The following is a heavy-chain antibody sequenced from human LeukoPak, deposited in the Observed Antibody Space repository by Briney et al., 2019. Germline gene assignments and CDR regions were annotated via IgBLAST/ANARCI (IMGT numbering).Heavy chain of an antibody. D-gene: IGHD2-2*01. CDR3: ARVSTRLGYCSSTSCSPLGY. V-gene: IGHV1-2*02. Sequence: GASVTVSCKASGYTFTGYYMHWVRQAPGQGLEWMGWINPNSGGTNYAQKFQGRVTMTRDTSISTAYMELSRLRSDDTAVYYCARVSTRLGYCSSTSCSPLGYWGQGTLVTVSS. CDR1: GYTFTGYY. CDR2: INPNSGGT. J-gene: IGHJ4*02.